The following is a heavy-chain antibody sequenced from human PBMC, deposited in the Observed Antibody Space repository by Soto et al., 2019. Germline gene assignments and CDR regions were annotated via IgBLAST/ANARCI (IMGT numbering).Heavy chain of an antibody. CDR3: ARGDFGSYFFDY. D-gene: IGHD3-10*01. J-gene: IGHJ4*02. CDR1: GFTFSTYS. CDR2: ISSGSSYI. V-gene: IGHV3-21*01. Sequence: GGSLRLSCAASGFTFSTYSMNWVRQAPGKGLEWISSISSGSSYIYYADSLKGRFTISRDNAKNSLYLQMNSLRDEDTAVYFCARGDFGSYFFDYWGQGTVVTVSS.